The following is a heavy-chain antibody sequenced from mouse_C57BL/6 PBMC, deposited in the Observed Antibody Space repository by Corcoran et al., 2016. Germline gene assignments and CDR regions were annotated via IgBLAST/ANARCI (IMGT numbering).Heavy chain of an antibody. D-gene: IGHD2-5*01. CDR3: ASADYRNYVWVAY. Sequence: DVQLQESGPGLVKPSQSLSLTCSVTGYSITSGYYWNWIRQFPGKKLEWMGYIRYDGSNNYNPSLKNRISITRDTSKNQCFLNLNSVTTEDTATYYWASADYRNYVWVAYWGQGTLVTVSA. V-gene: IGHV3-6*01. J-gene: IGHJ3*01. CDR2: IRYDGSN. CDR1: GYSITSGYY.